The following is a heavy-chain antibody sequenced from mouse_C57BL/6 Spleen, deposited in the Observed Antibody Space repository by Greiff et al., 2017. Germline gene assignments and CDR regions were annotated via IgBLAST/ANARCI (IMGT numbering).Heavy chain of an antibody. CDR1: GFNIKDYY. CDR3: ARRGSVVATEDY. V-gene: IGHV14-2*01. Sequence: VQLKESGAELVKPGASVKLSCTASGFNIKDYYMHWVKQRTEQGLEWIGRIDPEDGETKYAPKFPGKATITADTSSNTACLQLSSLTSEDTAVYYGARRGSVVATEDYWGQGTSVTVSS. CDR2: IDPEDGET. D-gene: IGHD1-1*01. J-gene: IGHJ4*01.